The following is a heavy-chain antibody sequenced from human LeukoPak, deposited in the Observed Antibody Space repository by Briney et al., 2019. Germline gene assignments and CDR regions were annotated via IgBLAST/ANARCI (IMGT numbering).Heavy chain of an antibody. D-gene: IGHD2-15*01. CDR1: GFTFSSYG. CDR2: IWYDGSNK. V-gene: IGHV3-33*06. CDR3: AKTSVGEGRIIGSGYFDN. J-gene: IGHJ4*02. Sequence: PGRSLRLSCAASGFTFSSYGTHWVRQAPGKGLEWVAVIWYDGSNKYYADSVKGRFTISRDNSKNTLYLQMNSLRAEDTAVYYCAKTSVGEGRIIGSGYFDNWGQGTLVTVSS.